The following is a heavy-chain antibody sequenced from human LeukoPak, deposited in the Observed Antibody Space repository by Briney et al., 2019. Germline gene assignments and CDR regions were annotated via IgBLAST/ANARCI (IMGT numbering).Heavy chain of an antibody. CDR3: ARDSLFGPGD. Sequence: SETLSLTCTVSGGSISSSSYYWGWIRQPPGKGLEWIGSIYYSGSTYYNPSLKSRVTISVDTSKNQFSLKLSSVTAADTAVYYCARDSLFGPGDWGQGTLVTVSS. D-gene: IGHD3-3*01. J-gene: IGHJ4*02. V-gene: IGHV4-39*07. CDR2: IYYSGST. CDR1: GGSISSSSYY.